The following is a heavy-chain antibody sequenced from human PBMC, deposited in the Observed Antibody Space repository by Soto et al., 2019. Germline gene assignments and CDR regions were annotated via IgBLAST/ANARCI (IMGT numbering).Heavy chain of an antibody. J-gene: IGHJ4*02. CDR1: GYSFTTYW. CDR2: IDPSDSYT. CDR3: ARQSTYTSSWLNSLDF. D-gene: IGHD6-13*01. V-gene: IGHV5-10-1*01. Sequence: GESLKISCKGSGYSFTTYWINWVRQMPGKRLEWMGRIDPSDSYTSYSPSFLGRVTISADKSISTAYLQWTSLEASDTAVYYCARQSTYTSSWLNSLDFWGLGTLVTVSS.